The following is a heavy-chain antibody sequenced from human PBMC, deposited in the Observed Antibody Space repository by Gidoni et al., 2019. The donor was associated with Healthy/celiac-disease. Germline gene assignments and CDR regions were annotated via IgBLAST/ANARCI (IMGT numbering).Heavy chain of an antibody. V-gene: IGHV3-49*03. J-gene: IGHJ4*02. CDR1: GFTFGDYA. CDR3: TRGDYYYDSSGYKFDY. D-gene: IGHD3-22*01. Sequence: EVQLVESGGGLVQPGRSLRLSCTASGFTFGDYARSWFRQAPGKGLEWVGFIRSKAYGGTSEYAASVKGRFSISRDDSKSIAYLQMNSLKTEDTAVYYCTRGDYYYDSSGYKFDYWGQGTLVTVSS. CDR2: IRSKAYGGTS.